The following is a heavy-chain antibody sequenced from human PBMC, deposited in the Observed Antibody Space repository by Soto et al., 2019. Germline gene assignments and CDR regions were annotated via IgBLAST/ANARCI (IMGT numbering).Heavy chain of an antibody. V-gene: IGHV3-30-3*01. CDR1: GFTFSSYA. Sequence: GGSLRLSCAASGFTFSSYAMHWVRQAPGKGLEWVAVISYDGSNKYYADSVKGRFTISRDNSKNTLYLQMNSLRAEDTAVYYCAVDYYDSSGPLDYCGQGTLVTVSS. J-gene: IGHJ4*02. D-gene: IGHD3-22*01. CDR3: AVDYYDSSGPLDY. CDR2: ISYDGSNK.